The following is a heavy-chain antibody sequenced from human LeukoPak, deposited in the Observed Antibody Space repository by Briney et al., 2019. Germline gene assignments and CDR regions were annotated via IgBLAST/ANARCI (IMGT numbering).Heavy chain of an antibody. J-gene: IGHJ4*02. CDR2: IIPISGTA. CDR1: GYTFTSYG. Sequence: GASVKVSCKASGYTFTSYGISWVRQAPGQGLEWMGGIIPISGTANYAQKFQGRVTITADKSTRTAYMGLSSLRSEDTAVYYCARSIVGAKDYFDYWGQGTLVTVSS. CDR3: ARSIVGAKDYFDY. V-gene: IGHV1-69*06. D-gene: IGHD1-26*01.